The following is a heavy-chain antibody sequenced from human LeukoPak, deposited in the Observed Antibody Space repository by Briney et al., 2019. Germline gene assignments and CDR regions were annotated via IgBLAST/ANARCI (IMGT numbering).Heavy chain of an antibody. V-gene: IGHV4-4*07. J-gene: IGHJ6*03. D-gene: IGHD3-10*01. CDR3: ARDLYYYGSGSYYNSPSYYYYMDV. Sequence: PSETLSLTCAVYGGSFSGYYWSWIRQPAGKGLEWIGRIYTSGSTNYNPSLKSRVTMSVDTSKNQFSLKLSSVTAADTAVYYCARDLYYYGSGSYYNSPSYYYYMDVWGKGTTVTVSS. CDR1: GGSFSGYY. CDR2: IYTSGST.